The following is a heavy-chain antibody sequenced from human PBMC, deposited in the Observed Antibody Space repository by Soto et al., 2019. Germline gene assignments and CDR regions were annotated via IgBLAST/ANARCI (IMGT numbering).Heavy chain of an antibody. Sequence: QVQLVQSGAEVKKPGSSVKVSCKASGGTFSSYAISWVRQAPGQGLEWMGGIIPIFGTANYAQKFQGRVTITADESTSTAYMELSSLRYEDTAVYYCARLIGDIVVGGDYYYGMDVWGQGTTVTVSS. CDR1: GGTFSSYA. D-gene: IGHD2-15*01. J-gene: IGHJ6*02. V-gene: IGHV1-69*01. CDR2: IIPIFGTA. CDR3: ARLIGDIVVGGDYYYGMDV.